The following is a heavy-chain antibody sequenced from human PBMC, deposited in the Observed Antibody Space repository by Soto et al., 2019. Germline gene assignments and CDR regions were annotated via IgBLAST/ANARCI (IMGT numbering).Heavy chain of an antibody. CDR2: KWYDGSNK. V-gene: IGHV3-33*01. CDR1: GFTFSSDG. J-gene: IGHJ2*01. Sequence: QVQLVESGGGVVQPGRSLRLSCAASGFTFSSDGMHWVRQAPGNGLEWVAVKWYDGSNKYYGDSVKGRFTISRDNSKNMLSLQMNSPRAWDTAMYYWGRDKARGFNSCFDIGSRGTLVTVSA. CDR3: GRDKARGFNSCFDI. D-gene: IGHD1-20*01.